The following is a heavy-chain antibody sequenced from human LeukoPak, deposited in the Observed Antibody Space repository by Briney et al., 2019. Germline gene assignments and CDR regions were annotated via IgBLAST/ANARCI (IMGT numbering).Heavy chain of an antibody. CDR2: INPNSGGT. J-gene: IGHJ4*02. CDR1: GYTFTGYY. Sequence: GASVKVSFKASGYTFTGYYMHWVRQTPGQGLEWMGWINPNSGGTNYAQKFQGRVTMTRDTSISTAYMELSRLRSDDTAVYYCARYYYDSSGYYSVLFDYWGQGTLVTVSS. D-gene: IGHD3-22*01. V-gene: IGHV1-2*02. CDR3: ARYYYDSSGYYSVLFDY.